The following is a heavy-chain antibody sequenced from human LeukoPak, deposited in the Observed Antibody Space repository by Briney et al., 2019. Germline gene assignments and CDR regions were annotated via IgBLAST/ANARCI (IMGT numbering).Heavy chain of an antibody. D-gene: IGHD6-6*01. CDR2: IYHSGST. J-gene: IGHJ4*02. Sequence: PSETLSLTSAVSGYSISSGYYWGCIRPPPGKGLEWIGIIYHSGSTYYNPSLKSRVTISVDTSKNQFSLKLSSVTAAATPVYYRARHLEYSSSSCSPAFDHRGPGTLVTGPS. CDR3: ARHLEYSSSSCSPAFDH. CDR1: GYSISSGYY. V-gene: IGHV4-38-2*01.